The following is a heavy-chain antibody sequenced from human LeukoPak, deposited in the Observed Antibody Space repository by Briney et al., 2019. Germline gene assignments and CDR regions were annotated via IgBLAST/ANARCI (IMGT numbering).Heavy chain of an antibody. V-gene: IGHV3-21*01. CDR3: ARDDVAWNDVHWFDP. Sequence: GGSLRLSCAASGFTFSYYSMSWVRHAPGKGLEWLSSISSTGSSICYADSVKGRFTISRDNAKNSLYLQMSSLRVEDTAVYYCARDDVAWNDVHWFDPWGQGTLVTVSS. J-gene: IGHJ5*02. CDR1: GFTFSYYS. D-gene: IGHD1-1*01. CDR2: ISSTGSSI.